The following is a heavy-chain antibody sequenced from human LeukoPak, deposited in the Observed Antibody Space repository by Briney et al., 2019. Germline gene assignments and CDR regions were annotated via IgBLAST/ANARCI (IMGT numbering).Heavy chain of an antibody. CDR1: GFTFNTYT. J-gene: IGHJ5*02. D-gene: IGHD3-16*01. CDR3: ASQSFARFDP. CDR2: ITASSTAI. V-gene: IGHV3-21*01. Sequence: GGSLRLSCAASGFTFNTYTMNWVRQAPGKGLEWVSSITASSTAIYSADSVKGRFTISRDNARNSLFLQMNSLRVEDTAVYYCASQSFARFDPWGQGTLVTVSS.